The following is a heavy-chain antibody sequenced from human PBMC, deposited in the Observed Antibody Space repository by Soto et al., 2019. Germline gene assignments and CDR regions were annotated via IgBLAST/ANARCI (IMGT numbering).Heavy chain of an antibody. CDR2: INAYNDNT. V-gene: IGHV1-18*01. CDR1: GYTFTGYG. Sequence: QVQLVQSGTEVKRPGASVKVSCKASGYTFTGYGISWVRQAPGQGLEWMGRINAYNDNTDYAQKFQGGVTLTTDTSTSTAYMELRSLRSDDTAVYYCASRIVSPDVYLDFWGQGTLVTVSS. D-gene: IGHD3-16*02. CDR3: ASRIVSPDVYLDF. J-gene: IGHJ4*02.